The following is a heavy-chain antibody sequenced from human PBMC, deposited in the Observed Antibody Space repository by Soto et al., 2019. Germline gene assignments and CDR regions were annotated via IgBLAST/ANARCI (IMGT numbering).Heavy chain of an antibody. CDR1: GGSISSYY. CDR3: ARDGYYYDSSGYQRVYYFDY. J-gene: IGHJ4*02. Sequence: SETLSLTCTVSGGSISSYYWSWIRQPPGKGLVWIGYIYYSGSTNYNPSLKSRVTISVDKSKNQFSLKLSSVTAADTAVYYCARDGYYYDSSGYQRVYYFDYWGQGTLVTVS. D-gene: IGHD3-22*01. V-gene: IGHV4-59*01. CDR2: IYYSGST.